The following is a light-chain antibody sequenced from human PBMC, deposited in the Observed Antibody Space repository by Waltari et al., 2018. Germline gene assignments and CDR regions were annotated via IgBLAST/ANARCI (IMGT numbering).Light chain of an antibody. CDR3: QQSSSTLT. V-gene: IGKV1-39*01. CDR2: AAS. J-gene: IGKJ4*01. CDR1: QSISNY. Sequence: DIQMTQSPSSLSASVGDRVTITCRASQSISNYLNWYQQKPGKAPNLLIYAASILQSGVPSRFTGSGSETDFTLTISSLQPEDFATYYCQQSSSTLTFGAGTKVEMK.